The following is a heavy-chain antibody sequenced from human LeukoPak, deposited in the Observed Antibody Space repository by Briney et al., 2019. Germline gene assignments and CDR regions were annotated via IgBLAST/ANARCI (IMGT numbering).Heavy chain of an antibody. D-gene: IGHD6-6*01. Sequence: ASVKVSCKASRYTFTNYDIHWVRQATGQGLEGMGWMNPNSGNTGYAQKLQRRATMTRNTSISTAYMELSSLRSEDTAVYYCARGSTAANWFDPWGQGTLVTVSS. V-gene: IGHV1-8*01. CDR2: MNPNSGNT. CDR1: RYTFTNYD. CDR3: ARGSTAANWFDP. J-gene: IGHJ5*02.